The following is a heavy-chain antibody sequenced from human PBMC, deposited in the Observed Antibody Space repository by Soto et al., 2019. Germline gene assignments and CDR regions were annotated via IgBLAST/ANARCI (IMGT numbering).Heavy chain of an antibody. CDR1: GFTFSSYG. D-gene: IGHD6-13*01. J-gene: IGHJ6*02. V-gene: IGHV3-30*18. Sequence: QVQLVESGGGVVQPGRSLRLSCAASGFTFSSYGMHWVRQAPGKGLEWVAVISCDGSNTYYADSVKGRFTISRDNSKNTLYLQMNSLRAEDTAVYYCAKGGGSSWYYYYGMDVWGQGTTVTVSS. CDR2: ISCDGSNT. CDR3: AKGGGSSWYYYYGMDV.